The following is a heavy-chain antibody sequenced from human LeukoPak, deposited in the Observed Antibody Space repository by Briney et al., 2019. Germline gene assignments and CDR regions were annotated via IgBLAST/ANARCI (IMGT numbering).Heavy chain of an antibody. D-gene: IGHD2-15*01. Sequence: GASVKVSCKASGYTFTGYYMHWVRQAPGQGLEWMGWINPNSGGTNYAQKFQGRVTMTRDTSISPAYMELSRLRSVDTAVYYCARDRSTGYCSGGSCYSMHFQHWGQGTLVTVSS. V-gene: IGHV1-2*02. J-gene: IGHJ1*01. CDR3: ARDRSTGYCSGGSCYSMHFQH. CDR2: INPNSGGT. CDR1: GYTFTGYY.